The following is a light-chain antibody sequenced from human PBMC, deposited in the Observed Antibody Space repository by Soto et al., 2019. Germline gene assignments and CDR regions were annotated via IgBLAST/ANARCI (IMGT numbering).Light chain of an antibody. J-gene: IGKJ4*01. V-gene: IGKV3D-15*01. CDR2: GAS. Sequence: EIVLTQSPATISVSPGGGPPLSCLASQSVDSNLAWYQQNPGQTPRLLIYGASTRPTGIPARFSGSGSGTEFTLTIISLQSEDSPVDYGQQYNDWPLTFGERTKVEIK. CDR1: QSVDSN. CDR3: QQYNDWPLT.